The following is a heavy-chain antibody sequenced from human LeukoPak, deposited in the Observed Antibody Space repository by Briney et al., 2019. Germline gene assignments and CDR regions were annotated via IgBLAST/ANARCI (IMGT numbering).Heavy chain of an antibody. D-gene: IGHD3/OR15-3a*01. CDR3: ARDLGTWFDP. Sequence: GGSLRLSCAASGFSFINYWMSWVRQAPGRGLEWVANIKVDGSEKYYVDSVKGRFTISRDNAKNSLYLQMNSLRADDTAVYYCARDLGTWFDPWGQGTLVTVSS. J-gene: IGHJ5*02. CDR2: IKVDGSEK. CDR1: GFSFINYW. V-gene: IGHV3-7*01.